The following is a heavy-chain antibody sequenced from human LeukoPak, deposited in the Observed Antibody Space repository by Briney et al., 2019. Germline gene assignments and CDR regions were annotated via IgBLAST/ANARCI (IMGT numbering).Heavy chain of an antibody. D-gene: IGHD5-24*01. CDR2: IIPIFGIA. Sequence: ASVKVSCKASGGTFSSYAISWVRQAPGQGLEWMGRIIPIFGIANYAQKFQGRVTITADKSTSTAYMELSSLRSEDTAVYYCARDVEMATVDYWSQGTLVTVSS. CDR3: ARDVEMATVDY. V-gene: IGHV1-69*04. J-gene: IGHJ4*02. CDR1: GGTFSSYA.